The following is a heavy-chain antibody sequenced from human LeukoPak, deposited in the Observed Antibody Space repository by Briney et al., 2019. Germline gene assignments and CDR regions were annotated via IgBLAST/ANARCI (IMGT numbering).Heavy chain of an antibody. J-gene: IGHJ4*02. CDR2: IYYSGST. Sequence: SETLSLTCTVSGGSISSSSYYWGWIRQPPGKGLEWIGSIYYSGSTYYNPSLKSRVTISVDTSKNQFSLKLSSVTAADTAVYYCARDPIPTMVRGSPQWGQGTLVTVSS. D-gene: IGHD3-10*01. CDR3: ARDPIPTMVRGSPQ. V-gene: IGHV4-39*07. CDR1: GGSISSSSYY.